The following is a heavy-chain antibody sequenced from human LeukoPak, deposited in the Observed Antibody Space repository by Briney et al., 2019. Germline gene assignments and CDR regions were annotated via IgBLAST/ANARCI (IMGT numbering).Heavy chain of an antibody. Sequence: GGSLRLSCAASGFIVSSNYMSWVRQAPGKGLESVSVIYSGGSTYYADSVRGRFTISRDNSKNTLYLQMNSLRAEDTAVYYCARDDSPYSSGYYHLDYWGQGTLVTVSS. CDR3: ARDDSPYSSGYYHLDY. J-gene: IGHJ4*02. CDR1: GFIVSSNY. D-gene: IGHD3-22*01. CDR2: IYSGGST. V-gene: IGHV3-53*05.